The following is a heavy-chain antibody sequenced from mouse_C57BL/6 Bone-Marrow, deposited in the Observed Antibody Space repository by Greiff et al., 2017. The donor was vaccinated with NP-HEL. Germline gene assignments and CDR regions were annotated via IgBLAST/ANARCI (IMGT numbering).Heavy chain of an antibody. CDR2: IDPETGGT. CDR1: GYTFTDYE. V-gene: IGHV1-15*01. Sequence: VQVVESGAELVRPGASVTLSCKASGYTFTDYEMHWVKQTPVHGLEWIGAIDPETGGTAYNQKFKGKAILTADKSSSTAYMELRSLTSEDSAVYYCTRREDFNWYFDVWGTGTTVTVSS. J-gene: IGHJ1*03. CDR3: TRREDFNWYFDV.